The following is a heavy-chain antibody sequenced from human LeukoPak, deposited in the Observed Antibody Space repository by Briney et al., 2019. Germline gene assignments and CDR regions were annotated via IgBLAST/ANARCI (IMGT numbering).Heavy chain of an antibody. CDR2: IYSGGGT. D-gene: IGHD3-10*01. J-gene: IGHJ4*02. CDR3: ARGYCVSGNC. Sequence: GGSLRLSCVASEFTFSSYSMTWVRQAPGKGLEFVSLIYSGGGTGYADSVKGRFTISRDNSKNTLYLQMNSLRADDTAVYYCARGYCVSGNCWGQGTLVTVSS. CDR1: EFTFSSYS. V-gene: IGHV3-53*01.